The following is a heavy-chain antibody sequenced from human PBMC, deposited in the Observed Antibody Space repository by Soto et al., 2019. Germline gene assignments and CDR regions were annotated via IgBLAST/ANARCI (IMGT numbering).Heavy chain of an antibody. Sequence: EVQLLESGGGLVQPGGSLRLSCAASGFTFSTYVMSWVRQAPGKGLEWVSAISGSGDGTYYADSVKGRFTISRDNSKNTLFLQMDSLRAGDTAVYYCATRRDASYYYYGMDVWGQGTKVTVSS. CDR1: GFTFSTYV. D-gene: IGHD2-2*01. J-gene: IGHJ6*02. CDR2: ISGSGDGT. V-gene: IGHV3-23*01. CDR3: ATRRDASYYYYGMDV.